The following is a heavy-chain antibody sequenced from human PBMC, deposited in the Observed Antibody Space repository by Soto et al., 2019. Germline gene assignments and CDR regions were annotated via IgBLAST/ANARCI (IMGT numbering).Heavy chain of an antibody. J-gene: IGHJ5*02. CDR3: ARERYDFWSGYYPSNWFDP. V-gene: IGHV3-30-3*01. CDR1: GFTFSSYA. Sequence: GGSLRLSCAASGFTFSSYAMHWVRQAPGKGLEWVAVISYDGSNKYYADSVKGRFTISRDNSKNTLYLQMNSLRAEDTAVYYCARERYDFWSGYYPSNWFDPWGQGTLVTAPQ. D-gene: IGHD3-3*01. CDR2: ISYDGSNK.